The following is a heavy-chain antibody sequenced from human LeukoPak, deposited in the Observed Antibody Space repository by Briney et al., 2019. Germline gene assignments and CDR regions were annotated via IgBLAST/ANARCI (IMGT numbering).Heavy chain of an antibody. CDR3: ARGELVPAGWEDTATLNWFDP. CDR1: GFTFSSYS. J-gene: IGHJ5*02. Sequence: GGSLRLSCAASGFTFSSYSMNWVRQAPGKGLERVSSISSSSSYIYYADSVKGRFTISRDNAKNSLYLQMNSLRAEDTAVYYCARGELVPAGWEDTATLNWFDPWGQGTLVTVSS. V-gene: IGHV3-21*01. D-gene: IGHD5-18*01. CDR2: ISSSSSYI.